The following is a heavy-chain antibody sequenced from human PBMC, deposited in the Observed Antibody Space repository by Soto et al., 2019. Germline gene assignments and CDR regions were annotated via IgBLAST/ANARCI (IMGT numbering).Heavy chain of an antibody. Sequence: EVQLLESGGGLVQPGGSLRLSCAASGFTFSSYAMSWVRQAPGKGLEWVSAISGSGGSTYYADSVKGRFTISRDNSKNTLYLQMNSLRAEDTAVYYCAKISGHFGLKATNYYYYYMDVGGKGTTVTVSS. CDR2: ISGSGGST. CDR1: GFTFSSYA. J-gene: IGHJ6*03. D-gene: IGHD3-3*01. CDR3: AKISGHFGLKATNYYYYYMDV. V-gene: IGHV3-23*01.